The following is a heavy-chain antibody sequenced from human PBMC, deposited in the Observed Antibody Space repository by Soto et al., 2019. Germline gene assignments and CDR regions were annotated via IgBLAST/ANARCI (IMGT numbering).Heavy chain of an antibody. CDR1: GGSFNNDY. Sequence: ETLSLTCTISGGSFNNDYWTWIRQSPGKGLEWIGYIFHSGITDYNPSVKSRVTISIDKSKNLFSLKLTSVTAADTAVYYCARDRYFYDSAGYYRTLDSWGQGILVTVSS. D-gene: IGHD3-22*01. CDR3: ARDRYFYDSAGYYRTLDS. CDR2: IFHSGIT. V-gene: IGHV4-59*01. J-gene: IGHJ5*01.